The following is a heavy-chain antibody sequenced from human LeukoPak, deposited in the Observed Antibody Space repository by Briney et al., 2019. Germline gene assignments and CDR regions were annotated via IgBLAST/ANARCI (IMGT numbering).Heavy chain of an antibody. Sequence: SETLSLTCTVSGGSISSYYWSWIRQPPGKGLEWIGSIYHSGSTYYNPSLKSRVTISVDTSKNQFSLKLSSVTAADTAVYYCARATIAVDYFDYWGQGTLVTVSS. D-gene: IGHD6-19*01. CDR3: ARATIAVDYFDY. V-gene: IGHV4-59*08. CDR1: GGSISSYY. CDR2: IYHSGST. J-gene: IGHJ4*02.